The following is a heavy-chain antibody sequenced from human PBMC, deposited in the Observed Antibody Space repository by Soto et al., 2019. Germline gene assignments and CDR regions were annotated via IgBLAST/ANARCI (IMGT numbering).Heavy chain of an antibody. CDR3: ARGAWYDIVNGYYTNYYMDV. Sequence: QLQLQESGPGLVKPSETLSLTCTVSGGSTSSSRYWAWIRQPPGEGLEWIGSIDGSGRTYHNPSLKSRVTIYADTSKNEFSLEVRSVTAADTAVYYCARGAWYDIVNGYYTNYYMDVWGGGTTVIVSS. V-gene: IGHV4-39*02. CDR1: GGSTSSSRY. CDR2: IDGSGRT. J-gene: IGHJ6*03. D-gene: IGHD3-9*01.